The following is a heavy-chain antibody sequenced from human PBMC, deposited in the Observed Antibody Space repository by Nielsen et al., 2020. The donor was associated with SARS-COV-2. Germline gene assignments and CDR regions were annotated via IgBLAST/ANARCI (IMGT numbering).Heavy chain of an antibody. J-gene: IGHJ3*02. V-gene: IGHV1-18*04. CDR2: ISAYNGNT. CDR1: GYTFTSYG. CDR3: ARAMSGGYLDAFDI. D-gene: IGHD5-12*01. Sequence: ASVKVSCKASGYTFTSYGISWVRQAPGQGLEWMGWISAYNGNTNYAQKLQGRVTMTEDTSTDTAYMELSSLRAEDTAVYYCARAMSGGYLDAFDIWGQGTMVTVSS.